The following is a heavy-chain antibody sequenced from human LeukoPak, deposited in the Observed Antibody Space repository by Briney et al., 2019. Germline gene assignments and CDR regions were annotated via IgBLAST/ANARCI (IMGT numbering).Heavy chain of an antibody. CDR2: IYSGDNT. CDR3: ARVANSGYVDY. D-gene: IGHD1-26*01. Sequence: GGSLRLSCAASGFTVRSNSMSWVRQAPGKGLEWVSIIYSGDNTFYADSVKGRFTISRDNYKNTLCLQINSLRADDTAVYYCARVANSGYVDYWGQGTLVTVSS. CDR1: GFTVRSNS. J-gene: IGHJ4*02. V-gene: IGHV3-53*01.